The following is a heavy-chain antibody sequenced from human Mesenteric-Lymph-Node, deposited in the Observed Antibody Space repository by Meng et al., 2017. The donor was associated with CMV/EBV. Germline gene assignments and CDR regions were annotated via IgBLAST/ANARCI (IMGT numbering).Heavy chain of an antibody. CDR2: LNRDGSEK. V-gene: IGHV3-7*01. D-gene: IGHD1-26*01. CDR3: ARGHYQLEV. J-gene: IGHJ6*02. CDR1: GFTFSTYW. Sequence: LSCSASGFTFSTYWMSWVRQAPGKGLEWVASLNRDGSEKYFVDSVKGRFTMSRDNAKNSLFVQMSTLRVEDTAVYYCARGHYQLEVWGQGTTVTVSS.